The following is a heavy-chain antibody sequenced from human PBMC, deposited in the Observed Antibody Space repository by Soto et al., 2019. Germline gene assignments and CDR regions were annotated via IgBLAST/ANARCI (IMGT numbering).Heavy chain of an antibody. D-gene: IGHD1-26*01. CDR3: SAQEVGGSYVYTFDP. Sequence: QLQLQASGPGLVKPSETLSLTCTVSGGSISSSSYYWGWIRQPPGKGLEWLGSIYYSGSTYYNPSLKSRVTISVDTSKNHFSRKLSSVTAADTAVYYCSAQEVGGSYVYTFDPWGQGTLVTVSS. CDR1: GGSISSSSYY. CDR2: IYYSGST. V-gene: IGHV4-39*02. J-gene: IGHJ5*02.